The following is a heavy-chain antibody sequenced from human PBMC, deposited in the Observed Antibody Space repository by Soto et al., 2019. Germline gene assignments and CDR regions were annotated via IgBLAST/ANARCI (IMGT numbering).Heavy chain of an antibody. CDR2: ISAYNGNT. D-gene: IGHD3-3*01. Sequence: ASVKVSCKASGYTFTGYYMHWVRQAPGQGLEWMGWISAYNGNTNYAQKLQGRVTMTTDTSTSTAYMELRSLRSDDTAVYYCARDQMEDDFWSGPMPYYFDYWGQGTLVTVSS. V-gene: IGHV1-18*04. CDR1: GYTFTGYY. CDR3: ARDQMEDDFWSGPMPYYFDY. J-gene: IGHJ4*02.